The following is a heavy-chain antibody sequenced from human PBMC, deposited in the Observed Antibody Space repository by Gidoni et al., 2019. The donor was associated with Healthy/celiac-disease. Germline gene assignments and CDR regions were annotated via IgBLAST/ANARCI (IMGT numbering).Heavy chain of an antibody. J-gene: IGHJ3*02. Sequence: EVQLVESGGGLVQPGGSLRLSCAASGFTFSSYWMRWVRQAPGKGLGWVANIKQDGSEKYYVDSVKGRFTISRDNAKNSLYLQMNSLRAEDTAVYYCASLGGIVVSYDSSGYLRDDAFDIWGQGTMVTVSS. CDR2: IKQDGSEK. CDR3: ASLGGIVVSYDSSGYLRDDAFDI. V-gene: IGHV3-7*03. CDR1: GFTFSSYW. D-gene: IGHD3-22*01.